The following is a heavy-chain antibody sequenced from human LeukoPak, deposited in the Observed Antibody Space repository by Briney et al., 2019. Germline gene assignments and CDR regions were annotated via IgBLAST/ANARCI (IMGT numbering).Heavy chain of an antibody. CDR1: GYTFTGYY. Sequence: GASVKVSCKASGYTFTGYYMHWVRQAPGQGLEWMGWINPNSGGTNYAQKFQGRVTMTRDTSISTAYMELSRLRSDDTAVYYCAIMNSPEAGSSPGGYYYYYGMDVWGQGTTVTVSS. CDR3: AIMNSPEAGSSPGGYYYYYGMDV. D-gene: IGHD6-6*01. J-gene: IGHJ6*02. V-gene: IGHV1-2*02. CDR2: INPNSGGT.